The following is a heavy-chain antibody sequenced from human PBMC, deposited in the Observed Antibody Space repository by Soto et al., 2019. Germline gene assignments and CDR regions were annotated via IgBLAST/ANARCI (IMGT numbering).Heavy chain of an antibody. CDR2: ITADNGDI. Sequence: QIQLVQSGAEVKKPGASVKVSCRASGYTFSSYGITWVRQAPGQGLEWMGWITADNGDIKFAQKLQGRVSMTIDTPTSTAYMELRNLRSDDTALYYCARRTLGSAIGIGDYWGQGTLVTVSS. D-gene: IGHD7-27*01. J-gene: IGHJ4*02. CDR3: ARRTLGSAIGIGDY. V-gene: IGHV1-18*01. CDR1: GYTFSSYG.